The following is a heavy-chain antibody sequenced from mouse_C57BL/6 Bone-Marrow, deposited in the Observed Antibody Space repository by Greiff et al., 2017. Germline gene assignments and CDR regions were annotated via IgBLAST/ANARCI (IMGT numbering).Heavy chain of an antibody. CDR3: ARKYYGSSHDYYAMDY. Sequence: EVKLVESGGGLVKPGGSLKLSCAASGFTFSDYGMHWVRQAPEKGLEWVAYISSGSSTIYYADTVKGRFTISRDNAKNTLFLQMTSLRSEDTAMYYCARKYYGSSHDYYAMDYWGQGTSVTVSS. J-gene: IGHJ4*01. D-gene: IGHD1-1*01. V-gene: IGHV5-17*01. CDR1: GFTFSDYG. CDR2: ISSGSSTI.